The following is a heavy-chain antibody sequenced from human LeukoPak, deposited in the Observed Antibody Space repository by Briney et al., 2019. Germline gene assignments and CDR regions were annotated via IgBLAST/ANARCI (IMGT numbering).Heavy chain of an antibody. J-gene: IGHJ4*02. Sequence: GGSLRLSCAASGFTFSSYWMHWVRHAPGKGLVWVSRINTDGGTTDYADSVKGRFTISRDNAKNSLYLQMNSLRAEDTAVYYCARARRALVAALDYWGQGTLVTVSS. D-gene: IGHD2-15*01. CDR3: ARARRALVAALDY. CDR2: INTDGGTT. CDR1: GFTFSSYW. V-gene: IGHV3-74*01.